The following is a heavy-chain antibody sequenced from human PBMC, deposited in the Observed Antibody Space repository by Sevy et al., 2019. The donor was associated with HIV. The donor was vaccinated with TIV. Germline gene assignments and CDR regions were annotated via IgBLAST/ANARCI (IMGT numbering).Heavy chain of an antibody. Sequence: GGSLRLSCAVSGFTFSNYWMSWVRQAPGKGLEWVANIKEDGSEKYYVDSVKGRFTISRDNAKNSLYLQMNSLRAEDTAVYYCARGYDYFDYWGQGTLVTVSS. CDR3: ARGYDYFDY. CDR1: GFTFSNYW. D-gene: IGHD1-1*01. J-gene: IGHJ4*02. CDR2: IKEDGSEK. V-gene: IGHV3-7*03.